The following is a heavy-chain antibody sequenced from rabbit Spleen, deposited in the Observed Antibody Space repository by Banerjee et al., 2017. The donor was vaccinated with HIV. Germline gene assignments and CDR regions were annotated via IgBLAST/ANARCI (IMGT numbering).Heavy chain of an antibody. D-gene: IGHD4-2*01. CDR1: GVSLNDKDV. V-gene: IGHV1S45*01. CDR3: VRSYVGDGGGVDLFL. J-gene: IGHJ4*01. Sequence: EQLEESGGGLVKPEGSLTLTCKASGVSLNDKDVMCWVRQAPGKGLEWIACINIVTGKSVYASWAKGRFTMSRTSSTTVTLQMTSLTAADTATYFCVRSYVGDGGGVDLFLWGPGTLVTVS. CDR2: INIVTGKS.